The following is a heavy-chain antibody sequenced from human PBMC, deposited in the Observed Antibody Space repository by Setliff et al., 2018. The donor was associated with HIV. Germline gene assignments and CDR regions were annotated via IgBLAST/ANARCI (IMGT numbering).Heavy chain of an antibody. J-gene: IGHJ4*02. CDR2: ISYDGSNK. V-gene: IGHV3-30-3*01. Sequence: GGSLRLSCAASGFTFSNYAMHWVRQAPGKGLEWVAVISYDGSNKYYADSVKGRFTISRDNSKNILYLQMTGLRAEDTAIYYCAKDRSPTISPYYFDYWGQGALVTVSS. CDR3: AKDRSPTISPYYFDY. D-gene: IGHD1-1*01. CDR1: GFTFSNYA.